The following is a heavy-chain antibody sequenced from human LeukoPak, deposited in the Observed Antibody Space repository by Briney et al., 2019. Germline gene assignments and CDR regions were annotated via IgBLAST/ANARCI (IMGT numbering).Heavy chain of an antibody. J-gene: IGHJ4*02. CDR2: IKQDGSEK. Sequence: GGSLRLSCAASGFTFSSYWMSWVRQAPGKGLEWVANIKQDGSEKYYVDSVKGRFTISRDNAKNSLYLQMNSLRTEDTAVYYCARDSSSLGGEPNDYWGQGTLVTVSS. CDR3: ARDSSSLGGEPNDY. CDR1: GFTFSSYW. D-gene: IGHD3-16*01. V-gene: IGHV3-7*01.